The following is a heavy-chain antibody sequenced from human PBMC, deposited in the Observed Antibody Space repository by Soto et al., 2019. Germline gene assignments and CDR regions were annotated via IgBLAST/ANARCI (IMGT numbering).Heavy chain of an antibody. CDR2: IYYSGST. Sequence: QVQLQESGPGLVKPSQTLSLTCTVSGGSISSGGYYWSWIRQHPGKGLEWIGYIYYSGSTYYNPSLKGRVTISVDTSKNQFSLKLSSVTAADTAVYYCARDLAAYSYGYGQFDPWGQGTLVTVSS. CDR1: GGSISSGGYY. CDR3: ARDLAAYSYGYGQFDP. V-gene: IGHV4-31*03. D-gene: IGHD5-18*01. J-gene: IGHJ5*02.